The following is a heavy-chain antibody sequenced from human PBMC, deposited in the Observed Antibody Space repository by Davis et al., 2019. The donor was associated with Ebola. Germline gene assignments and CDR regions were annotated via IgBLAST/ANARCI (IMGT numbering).Heavy chain of an antibody. J-gene: IGHJ6*02. Sequence: GESLKISCAASGFTFDDYAMHWVRQAPGKGLEWVSLISGDGGSTYYADSVKGRFTISRDNSKNSLYLQMNSLRTEETALYYCAKDLGSSSSVVYYYYGMDVWGQGTTVTVSS. CDR3: AKDLGSSSSVVYYYYGMDV. CDR1: GFTFDDYA. V-gene: IGHV3-43*02. D-gene: IGHD6-6*01. CDR2: ISGDGGST.